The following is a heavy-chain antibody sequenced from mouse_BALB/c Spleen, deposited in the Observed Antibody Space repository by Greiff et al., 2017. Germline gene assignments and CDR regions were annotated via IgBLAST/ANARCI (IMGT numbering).Heavy chain of an antibody. D-gene: IGHD1-1*01. CDR1: GFNFKDYY. Sequence: VQLKQSGAELVRSGASVKLSCTASGFNFKDYYMHWVKQRPEQGLEWIGWIDPENGDTEYAPKFQGKATMTADTSSNTAYLQLSSLTSEDTAVYYGNANYGEAMDYWGQGTSVTVSS. V-gene: IGHV14-4*02. J-gene: IGHJ4*01. CDR2: IDPENGDT. CDR3: NANYGEAMDY.